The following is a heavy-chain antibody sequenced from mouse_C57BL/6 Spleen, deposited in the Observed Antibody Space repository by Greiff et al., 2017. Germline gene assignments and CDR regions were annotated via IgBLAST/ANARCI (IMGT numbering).Heavy chain of an antibody. Sequence: QVQLQQSGPELVKPGASVKISCKASGYAFSSSWMNWVKQRPGKGLEWIGRIYPGDGDTNYNGKFKGKATLTADKSSSTAYMQLSSLTSEDSAVYFCARPYGNYVDYYAMDYWGQGTSVTVSS. CDR3: ARPYGNYVDYYAMDY. J-gene: IGHJ4*01. CDR1: GYAFSSSW. D-gene: IGHD2-1*01. CDR2: IYPGDGDT. V-gene: IGHV1-82*01.